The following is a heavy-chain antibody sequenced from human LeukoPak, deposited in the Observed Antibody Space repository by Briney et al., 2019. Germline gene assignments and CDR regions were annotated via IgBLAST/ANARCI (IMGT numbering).Heavy chain of an antibody. D-gene: IGHD4-17*01. V-gene: IGHV3-15*01. Sequence: GGSLRLSCAASGFTFGNAWMSWVRQAPGKGLEWVGRIKSKTDGGTTDYAAPVKGRFTISRDDSKNTLYLQMNSLKTEDTAVYYCTTEAYDYGDYDYYYYMDVWGKGTTVTVSS. J-gene: IGHJ6*03. CDR3: TTEAYDYGDYDYYYYMDV. CDR1: GFTFGNAW. CDR2: IKSKTDGGTT.